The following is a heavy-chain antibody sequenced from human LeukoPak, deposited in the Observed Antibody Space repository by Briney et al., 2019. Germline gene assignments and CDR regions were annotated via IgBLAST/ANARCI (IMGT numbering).Heavy chain of an antibody. D-gene: IGHD6-13*01. CDR1: GGSFSGYY. Sequence: SETLSLTCAVYGGSFSGYYWSWIRQPPGKGLEWIGEINHSGSTNYNPSLKSRVTISVDTSKNQFSLKLSSVTAADTAIYYCARCISSRYTSTWYWFDPWGQGTLVTVSS. CDR3: ARCISSRYTSTWYWFDP. CDR2: INHSGST. V-gene: IGHV4-34*01. J-gene: IGHJ5*02.